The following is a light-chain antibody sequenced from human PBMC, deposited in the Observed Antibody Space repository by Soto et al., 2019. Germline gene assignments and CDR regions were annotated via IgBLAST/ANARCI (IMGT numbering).Light chain of an antibody. CDR2: EGG. CDR1: SSDVGNYNL. CDR3: CSFALRSTLI. J-gene: IGLJ2*01. Sequence: QSVLTQPASVSGSPGQSITISCTGTSSDVGNYNLVSWYQQYPGKAPKLMIYEGGKRPSGVSNRFSGSKSGNMASLTISGLQAEDEADYYCCSFALRSTLIFGGGTKVTVL. V-gene: IGLV2-23*01.